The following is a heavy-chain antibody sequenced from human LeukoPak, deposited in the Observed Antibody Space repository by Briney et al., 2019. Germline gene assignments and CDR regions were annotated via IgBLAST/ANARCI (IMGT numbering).Heavy chain of an antibody. CDR3: AKESCSSTTCPYYYYYMDV. Sequence: PGGSLRLSCAASGFTFSSYAMSWVRQAPGKGLEWVSAISGSDISTYYADSVKGRFTISRDNSKNTLYLQMNSLRAEDSAVYYCAKESCSSTTCPYYYYYMDVWGKGTTVTVSS. J-gene: IGHJ6*03. V-gene: IGHV3-23*01. D-gene: IGHD2-2*01. CDR1: GFTFSSYA. CDR2: ISGSDIST.